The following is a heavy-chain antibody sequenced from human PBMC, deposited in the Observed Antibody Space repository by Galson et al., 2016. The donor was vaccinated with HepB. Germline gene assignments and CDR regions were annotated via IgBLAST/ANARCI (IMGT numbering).Heavy chain of an antibody. CDR3: ANGRDPLHFPGQGQFDP. D-gene: IGHD3-3*02. Sequence: SVTVSCKASGSPFSTYSISWVRQVPGQGIEWMGGIIPIFGTVNYAQKLQDRLTISADESTSTAYMELRSLRSEDSAVYFCANGRDPLHFPGQGQFDPWGQGTLVTVSS. V-gene: IGHV1-69*13. CDR1: GSPFSTYS. CDR2: IIPIFGTV. J-gene: IGHJ5*02.